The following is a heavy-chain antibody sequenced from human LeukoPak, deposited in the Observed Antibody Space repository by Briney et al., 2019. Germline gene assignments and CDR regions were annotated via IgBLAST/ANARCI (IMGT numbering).Heavy chain of an antibody. CDR3: AKDRPPYYDIVTGYYLDY. CDR1: GFTFSSYG. Sequence: PGGSLRLSCAASGFTFSSYGMHWVRQAPGKGLEWVAFIRYDGSNKYYADSVKGRFTISRDNSKNTLYLQMNSLRAEDTAVYYCAKDRPPYYDIVTGYYLDYWGRGTLVIVSS. J-gene: IGHJ4*02. V-gene: IGHV3-30*02. D-gene: IGHD3-9*01. CDR2: IRYDGSNK.